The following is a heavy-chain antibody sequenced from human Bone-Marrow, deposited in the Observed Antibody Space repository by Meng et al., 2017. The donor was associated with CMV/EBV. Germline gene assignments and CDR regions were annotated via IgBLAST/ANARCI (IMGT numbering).Heavy chain of an antibody. J-gene: IGHJ6*02. CDR1: GFTFRSYW. V-gene: IGHV3-7*01. D-gene: IGHD6-6*01. CDR3: ARDTYQRAFYSSSDYYYYGMDV. CDR2: IKQDGSEK. Sequence: GESLKISCEASGFTFRSYWMSWVRQAPGKGLEWVANIKQDGSEKYYVDSVKGRFTISRDNSKNTLYLQMNSLRAEDTAVYYCARDTYQRAFYSSSDYYYYGMDVWGQGTTVTVSS.